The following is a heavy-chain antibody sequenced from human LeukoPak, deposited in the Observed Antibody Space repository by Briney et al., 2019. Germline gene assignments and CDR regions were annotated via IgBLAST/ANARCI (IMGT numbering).Heavy chain of an antibody. CDR3: ARLPGYDYGDYLFDY. J-gene: IGHJ4*02. D-gene: IGHD4-17*01. V-gene: IGHV3-7*01. Sequence: GGSLRLSCAASGFTFSSYEMNWVRQAPGKGLEWVANIKQDGSEKYYVDSVKGRFTISRDNAKNSLYLQMNSLRAEDTAVYYCARLPGYDYGDYLFDYWGQGTLVTVSS. CDR2: IKQDGSEK. CDR1: GFTFSSYE.